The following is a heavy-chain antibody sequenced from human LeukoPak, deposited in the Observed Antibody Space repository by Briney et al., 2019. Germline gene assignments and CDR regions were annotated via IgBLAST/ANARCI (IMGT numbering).Heavy chain of an antibody. V-gene: IGHV4-34*01. Sequence: PSETLSLTCAVYGGSFSGYYWSWIRQPPGKGLEWIGEINHSGSTNYNPSLKSRVTISVDTSKNQFSLKLSSVTAADTAVYYCAHTAMGQVTSTGFDYWGQGTLVTVSS. CDR1: GGSFSGYY. CDR2: INHSGST. CDR3: AHTAMGQVTSTGFDY. J-gene: IGHJ4*02. D-gene: IGHD5-18*01.